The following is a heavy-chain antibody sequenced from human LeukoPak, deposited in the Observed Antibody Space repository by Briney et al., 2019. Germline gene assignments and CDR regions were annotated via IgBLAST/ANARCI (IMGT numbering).Heavy chain of an antibody. CDR2: ISSSGSTI. J-gene: IGHJ4*02. D-gene: IGHD1-26*01. CDR1: GFTFSDYY. V-gene: IGHV3-11*01. CDR3: AKSRTGIVETFDY. Sequence: PGGSLRLSCAASGFTFSDYYMSWIRQAPGKGLEWVSYISSSGSTIYYADSVKGRFTISRDNSKNTLYLQMNSLRAEDTAVYYCAKSRTGIVETFDYWGQGTLVTVSS.